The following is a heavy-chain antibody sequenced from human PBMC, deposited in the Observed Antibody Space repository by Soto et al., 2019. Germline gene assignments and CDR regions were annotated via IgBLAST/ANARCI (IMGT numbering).Heavy chain of an antibody. V-gene: IGHV1-45*01. J-gene: IGHJ4*02. CDR3: ASGRYDASGYFDY. CDR1: GNTCTDVY. D-gene: IGHD3-22*01. Sequence: SVKVSCKGSGNTCTDVYLHWVRQAPGQAVEWMGGITPFNGNTKYAQKFQDRVTFTGDTSLNTAYMELSSLRSDDAAMFYCASGRYDASGYFDYWGQGTLVTVSS. CDR2: ITPFNGNT.